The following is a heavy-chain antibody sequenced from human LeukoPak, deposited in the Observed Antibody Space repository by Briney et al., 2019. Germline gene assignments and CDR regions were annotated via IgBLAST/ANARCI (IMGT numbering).Heavy chain of an antibody. CDR1: GGSISSGSYY. D-gene: IGHD3-10*02. CDR2: IYTSGST. J-gene: IGHJ5*02. Sequence: SETLSLTCTVSGGSISSGSYYWSWIRQPAGKGLEWIGRIYTSGSTNYNPSLKSRVTISVDTSKNQFSLKLSSVTAADTAVYYCARDTSLFGWSDPWGQGTLVTVSS. V-gene: IGHV4-61*02. CDR3: ARDTSLFGWSDP.